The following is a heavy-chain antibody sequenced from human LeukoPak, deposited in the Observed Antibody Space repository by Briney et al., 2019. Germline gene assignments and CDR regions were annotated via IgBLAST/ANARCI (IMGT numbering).Heavy chain of an antibody. J-gene: IGHJ4*02. Sequence: PSETLSLTCTVSGGSISSSSDYWGWIRQPPGKGLEWIGNIYYSGSTYYNPSLKSRVTISVDTPKNQFSLKLSSVTAAGTAVYYCARHDRFFDYWGQGTLVTVSS. CDR1: GGSISSSSDY. CDR3: ARHDRFFDY. D-gene: IGHD3-3*01. CDR2: IYYSGST. V-gene: IGHV4-39*01.